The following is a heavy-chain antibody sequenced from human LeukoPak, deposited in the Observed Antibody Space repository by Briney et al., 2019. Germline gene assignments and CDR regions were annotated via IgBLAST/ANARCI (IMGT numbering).Heavy chain of an antibody. D-gene: IGHD3-22*01. V-gene: IGHV4-34*01. CDR1: GGSFSGYY. CDR3: ARVRYGIVV. CDR2: INHSGST. Sequence: SETLSLTCAVYGGSFSGYYWSWIRQPPGKGLEWIGEINHSGSTNYNPSLKSRVTISVDTSKNQFSLKLSSVTAADTAVYYCARVRYGIVVWDQGTLVTVSS. J-gene: IGHJ4*02.